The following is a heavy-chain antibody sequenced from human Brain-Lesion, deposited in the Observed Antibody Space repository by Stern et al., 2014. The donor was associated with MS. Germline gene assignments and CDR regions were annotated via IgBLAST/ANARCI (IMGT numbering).Heavy chain of an antibody. J-gene: IGHJ4*02. D-gene: IGHD2-2*01. CDR2: INPNSGGT. V-gene: IGHV1-2*04. Sequence: QMQLVQSGAEVKEPGASVRVSCEASGNSFTHFYIHWVRQAPGQGLEWMGWINPNSGGTKFAQKFQGWVTITRDTSMTTAYMEVTSLTSDDTAVYYCARGGRYYADYWGQGTLVTVSS. CDR1: GNSFTHFY. CDR3: ARGGRYYADY.